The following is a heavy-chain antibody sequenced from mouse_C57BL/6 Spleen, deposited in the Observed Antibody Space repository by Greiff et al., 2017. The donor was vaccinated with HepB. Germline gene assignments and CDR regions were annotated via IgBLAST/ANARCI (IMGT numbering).Heavy chain of an antibody. Sequence: EVQLQQSGAELVKPGASVKLSCTASGFNIKDYYMHWVKQRTEQGLEWIGRIDPEDGETKYAPKIQGKATLTADTSSNTAYLQLSILTSEDTAFYCCAFPYYDRYYYAMDYWGQGTSVTVSS. CDR1: GFNIKDYY. D-gene: IGHD2-4*01. CDR3: AFPYYDRYYYAMDY. J-gene: IGHJ4*01. V-gene: IGHV14-2*01. CDR2: IDPEDGET.